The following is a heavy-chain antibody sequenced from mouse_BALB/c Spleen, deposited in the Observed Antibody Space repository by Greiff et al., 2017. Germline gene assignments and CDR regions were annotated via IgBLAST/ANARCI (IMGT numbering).Heavy chain of an antibody. Sequence: EVKLMESGGGLVQPGGSRKLSCAASGFTFSSFGMHWVRQAPEKGLEWVAYISSGSSTIYYADTVKGRCTISRDNPKNTLFLQMTSLRSEDTAMYYCARDSSGYLAWFAYWGQGTLVTVSA. J-gene: IGHJ3*01. CDR2: ISSGSSTI. CDR3: ARDSSGYLAWFAY. D-gene: IGHD3-2*01. V-gene: IGHV5-17*02. CDR1: GFTFSSFG.